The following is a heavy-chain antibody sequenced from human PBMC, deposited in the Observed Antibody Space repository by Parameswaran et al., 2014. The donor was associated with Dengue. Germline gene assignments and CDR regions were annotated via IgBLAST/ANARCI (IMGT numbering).Heavy chain of an antibody. D-gene: IGHD3-10*01. Sequence: VRQAPGKGLEWIGYIYYSGSTYYNPSLKSRVTISVDTSKNQFSLKLSSVTAADTAVYYCARAWFGELSLYYFDYWGQGTLVTVSS. V-gene: IGHV4-30-4*01. CDR3: ARAWFGELSLYYFDY. CDR2: IYYSGST. J-gene: IGHJ4*02.